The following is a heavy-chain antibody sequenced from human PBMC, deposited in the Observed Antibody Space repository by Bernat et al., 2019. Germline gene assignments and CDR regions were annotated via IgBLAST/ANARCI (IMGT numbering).Heavy chain of an antibody. CDR1: GFTFSSYS. D-gene: IGHD4-11*01. Sequence: EVQLVESGGGFVQPGGSLRLSCAASGFTFSSYSMNWVRQAPGKGLEWVSSISSSSSYIYYADSVKSRFTISRDNAKNSLYLQMNSLRAEDTAVYYCASMVTTTYYFDYWGQGTLVTVSS. V-gene: IGHV3-21*01. J-gene: IGHJ4*02. CDR3: ASMVTTTYYFDY. CDR2: ISSSSSYI.